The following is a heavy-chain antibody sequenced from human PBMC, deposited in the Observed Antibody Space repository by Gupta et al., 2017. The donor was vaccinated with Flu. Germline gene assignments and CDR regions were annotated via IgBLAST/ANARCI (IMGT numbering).Heavy chain of an antibody. CDR3: VRHGKAQWQARLDY. J-gene: IGHJ4*02. D-gene: IGHD6-19*01. CDR2: IFSRGST. V-gene: IGHV4-39*01. Sequence: SYYWGWIRQSPGKGVEWIGSIFSRGSTYDNPSLRGRVTMSVDTSKTQFSLRLNSVTAADTAIYYCVRHGKAQWQARLDYWGPGTLVTVSA. CDR1: SYY.